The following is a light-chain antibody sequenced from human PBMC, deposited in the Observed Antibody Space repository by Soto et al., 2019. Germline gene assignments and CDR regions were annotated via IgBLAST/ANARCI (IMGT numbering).Light chain of an antibody. J-gene: IGKJ1*01. CDR3: QEYTNWPWT. V-gene: IGKV3-15*01. CDR1: QSVNNN. CDR2: GAS. Sequence: ETLMTQSPATLSVSPGERATLSCRASQSVNNNLAWYQQKLGQAPRVLIYGASTRATGIPARFTGSGSATEFILTIPSLKSEDSAVYYCQEYTNWPWTFGQETKVEFK.